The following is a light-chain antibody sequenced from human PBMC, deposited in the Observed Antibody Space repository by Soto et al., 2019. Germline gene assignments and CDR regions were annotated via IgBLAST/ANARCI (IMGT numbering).Light chain of an antibody. CDR1: QTISSG. CDR3: QQYKSYKT. Sequence: DIPMTQSPSTLSASVGDRVTITCRASQTISSGLAWYQQKPGKAPKVLIYDASTLESGVPSRFSGSGSGTEFTLIISSLQPDDFATYYCQQYKSYKTFGQGTKVEIK. CDR2: DAS. J-gene: IGKJ1*01. V-gene: IGKV1-5*01.